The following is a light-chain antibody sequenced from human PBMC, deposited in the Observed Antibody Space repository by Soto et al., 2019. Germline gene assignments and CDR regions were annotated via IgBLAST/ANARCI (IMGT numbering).Light chain of an antibody. CDR2: KAS. V-gene: IGKV1-5*03. Sequence: DIQMTQSPSTLSASVGDRVTITCRASQSVSIWLAWYQQKPGKAPKLLIYKASSLESGVPSRFSGSGSGTEFTLTIRSLQPEDFATYYCQQFNSYRWTFGQGTKVDIK. CDR3: QQFNSYRWT. CDR1: QSVSIW. J-gene: IGKJ1*01.